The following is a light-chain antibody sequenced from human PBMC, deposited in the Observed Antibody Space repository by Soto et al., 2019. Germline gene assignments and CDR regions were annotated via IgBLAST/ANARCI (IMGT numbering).Light chain of an antibody. V-gene: IGKV3-11*01. CDR3: QQRSNWPPWT. CDR1: QSVSNNY. Sequence: EIVLTQSPGTLSLSPGERATLSCRASQSVSNNYLAWYQQKPGQAPRLLIYDASNRATGIPARFSGSGSGTDFTLTISSLEPEEFAVYYCQQRSNWPPWTFGQGTKVDIK. CDR2: DAS. J-gene: IGKJ1*01.